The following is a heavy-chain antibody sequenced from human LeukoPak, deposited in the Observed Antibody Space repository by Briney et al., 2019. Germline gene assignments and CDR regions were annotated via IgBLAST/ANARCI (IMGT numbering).Heavy chain of an antibody. J-gene: IGHJ6*02. D-gene: IGHD3-10*01. CDR2: IWYDGSSK. Sequence: PGGSLRLSCVASGFTFSSDGMHWVRQAPGKGLEWVAVIWYDGSSKYYADSVRGRFTISRDNSKNTLFLQMNSLRAEDTAVYHCAKDVRETYGPYYFGLDVWGQGTTVTVSS. CDR1: GFTFSSDG. V-gene: IGHV3-33*06. CDR3: AKDVRETYGPYYFGLDV.